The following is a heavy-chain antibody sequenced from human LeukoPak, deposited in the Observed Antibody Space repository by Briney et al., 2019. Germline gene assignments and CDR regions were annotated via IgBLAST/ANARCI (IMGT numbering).Heavy chain of an antibody. V-gene: IGHV1-69*04. J-gene: IGHJ4*02. D-gene: IGHD6-13*01. CDR1: GGTFSTYA. CDR2: IVPILGTA. Sequence: ASLKVSCKPSGGTFSTYAISCVRQAPEPGLEWVGRIVPILGTANYAQNFQGRVTITADRSTTTAYMELSSLRSEDTAVYYCARGVQGSSWPYYFDYWGQGTLVTVSS. CDR3: ARGVQGSSWPYYFDY.